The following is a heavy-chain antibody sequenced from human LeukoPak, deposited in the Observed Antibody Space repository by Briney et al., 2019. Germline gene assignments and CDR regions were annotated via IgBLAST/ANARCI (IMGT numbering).Heavy chain of an antibody. CDR2: IYYSGST. Sequence: PSETLSLTCTVFGGSISNYYCSWIRQPPGKGLEWIGYIYYSGSTNYNPSLKSRVTISVDTSKNQFSLKLSSVTAAYTSVNYSATPRSWYSSDGYWYFDLWGRGTLVTVSS. V-gene: IGHV4-59*01. D-gene: IGHD6-19*01. J-gene: IGHJ2*01. CDR1: GGSISNYY. CDR3: ATPRSWYSSDGYWYFDL.